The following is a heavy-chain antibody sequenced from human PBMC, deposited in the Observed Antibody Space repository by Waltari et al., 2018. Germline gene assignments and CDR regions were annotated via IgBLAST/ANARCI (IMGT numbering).Heavy chain of an antibody. CDR3: ATYIGASVGTAAFDV. CDR1: GGSLNTNRHH. J-gene: IGHJ3*01. CDR2: FSYNGAT. D-gene: IGHD5-12*01. Sequence: QLQLHASGPGLVKPSETVSLTCRVSGGSLNTNRHHWAWIRQPPGQGLEWIGTFSYNGATYSSPSLKSRITMSRDTSKNQLSLRLGSVTAADTAVYYCATYIGASVGTAAFDVWGQGTMVTVSS. V-gene: IGHV4-39*01.